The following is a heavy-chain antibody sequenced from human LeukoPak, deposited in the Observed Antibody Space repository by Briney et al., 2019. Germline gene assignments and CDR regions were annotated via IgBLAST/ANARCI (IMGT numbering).Heavy chain of an antibody. Sequence: SVKVSCKASGGTFSRYAINWVRQAPGQGLEWMGGIIPIFGTANYAQKFQGRVTITADESTSTAYMELSSLRSEDTAVYYCARSRGSCYTCGDYWGQGTLVTVSS. CDR1: GGTFSRYA. CDR3: ARSRGSCYTCGDY. J-gene: IGHJ4*02. CDR2: IIPIFGTA. V-gene: IGHV1-69*13. D-gene: IGHD2-15*01.